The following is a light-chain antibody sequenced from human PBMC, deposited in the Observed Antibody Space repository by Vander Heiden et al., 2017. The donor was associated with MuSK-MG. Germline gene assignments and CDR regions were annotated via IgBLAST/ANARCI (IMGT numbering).Light chain of an antibody. CDR2: GAS. CDR1: QSISTY. J-gene: IGKJ2*01. CDR3: QQCYSTPKT. V-gene: IGKV1-39*01. Sequence: DIQMTQSPSSLSASVGDRVTISCRASQSISTYLNWYQQKPGKAPKALIYGASRLPSGVPSRFSGSGSGTDFTLTISSLQPEDFATYYCQQCYSTPKTFGQGTKVEIK.